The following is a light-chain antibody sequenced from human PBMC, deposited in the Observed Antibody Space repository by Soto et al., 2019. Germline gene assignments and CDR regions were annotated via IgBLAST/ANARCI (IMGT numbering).Light chain of an antibody. J-gene: IGKJ1*01. Sequence: DIPMTQSPSSLSASVGDRVTITCRASQGISNYLAWYQQKPGKVPKLLIYAASTLQSGVPSRFSGSGSGTDFTLTISSLLPEDVATYYCQKYNSAPWTFGQGTKVEIK. CDR2: AAS. V-gene: IGKV1-27*01. CDR1: QGISNY. CDR3: QKYNSAPWT.